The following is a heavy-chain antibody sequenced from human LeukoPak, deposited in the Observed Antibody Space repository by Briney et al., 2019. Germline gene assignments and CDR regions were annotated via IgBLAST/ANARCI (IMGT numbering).Heavy chain of an antibody. CDR2: IDYSGST. D-gene: IGHD4-23*01. CDR1: GDPISTYY. Sequence: PSETLSLTCTVSGDPISTYYWSWIRQPPGKGLEWIGYIDYSGSTAYNPSLNGRVAVSLDASKNQFSLKLRSVTAADTAVYYCARLNGGNWGPGILVTVSS. J-gene: IGHJ4*02. V-gene: IGHV4-59*08. CDR3: ARLNGGN.